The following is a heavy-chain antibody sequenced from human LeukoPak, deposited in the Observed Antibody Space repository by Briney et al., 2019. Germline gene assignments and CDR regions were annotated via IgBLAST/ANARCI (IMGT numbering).Heavy chain of an antibody. CDR1: GYSFTGHY. CDR2: INPKSGGT. CDR3: ARGASRSFDY. J-gene: IGHJ4*02. Sequence: ASVKVSCKASGYSFTGHYMHWVRQAPGQGLEWMGWINPKSGGTNYAQKFQGRVTMTRDTSISTAYMDMSSLRSEDTAVYYCARGASRSFDYWGQGTLVTVSS. D-gene: IGHD6-6*01. V-gene: IGHV1-2*02.